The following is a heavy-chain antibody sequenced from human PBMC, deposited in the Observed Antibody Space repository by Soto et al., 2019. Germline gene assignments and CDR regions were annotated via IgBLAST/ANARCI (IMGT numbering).Heavy chain of an antibody. CDR2: IYYSGST. CDR3: ANGDGRVGY. J-gene: IGHJ4*02. CDR1: GGSISSYY. V-gene: IGHV4-59*08. Sequence: SETLSLTCTVSGGSISSYYWSWIRQPPGKGLEWIGYIYYSGSTNYNPSLKSRVTISVDTSKNQFSLKLSSVTAADTAVYYCANGDGRVGYWGQGTLVTV. D-gene: IGHD3-3*01.